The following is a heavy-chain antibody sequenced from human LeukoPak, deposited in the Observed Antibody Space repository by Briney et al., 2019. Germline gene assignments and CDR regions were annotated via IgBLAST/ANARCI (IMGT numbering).Heavy chain of an antibody. CDR1: GFTVNSNY. V-gene: IGHV3-53*04. J-gene: IGHJ5*02. CDR3: ARDLRSCSGGECYEYKWFDP. CDR2: IYSVGST. Sequence: GGSLRLFCGASGFTVNSNYMAWARQAPGKGLEWHALIYSVGSTHYSDSVRGRFTISRHNSNNTLYPQMRSLRPDDTAVYYCARDLRSCSGGECYEYKWFDPWGQGTLVTVSS. D-gene: IGHD2-21*01.